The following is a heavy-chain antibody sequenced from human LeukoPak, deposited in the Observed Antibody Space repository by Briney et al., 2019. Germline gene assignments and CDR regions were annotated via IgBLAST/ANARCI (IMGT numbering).Heavy chain of an antibody. D-gene: IGHD2-15*01. CDR3: ARSCSGGSCYIDTGGDAFDI. J-gene: IGHJ3*02. CDR2: INAGNGNT. Sequence: ASVKVSCKASGYTFTSYAVHWVRQAPGQRLEWMGWINAGNGNTKYSQKFQGRVTITRDTSASTAYMELSSLRSEDTAVYYCARSCSGGSCYIDTGGDAFDIWGQGTMVTVSS. V-gene: IGHV1-3*01. CDR1: GYTFTSYA.